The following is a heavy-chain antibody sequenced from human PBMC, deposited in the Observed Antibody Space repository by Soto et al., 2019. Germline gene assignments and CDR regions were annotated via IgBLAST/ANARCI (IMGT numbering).Heavy chain of an antibody. J-gene: IGHJ3*01. Sequence: QMRLQESGPGLVKPSGTLSLACTVSGVSVTSDNWWSWVRQSPGKGLEWIGEIFRCQSYNYNPSLKSRTAVSVDKSKNQFSLTLTSVTAADTAIYYCTTNGWYSTDVWGPGTMVTVSS. V-gene: IGHV4-4*02. CDR3: TTNGWYSTDV. CDR2: IFRCQSY. D-gene: IGHD2-15*01. CDR1: GVSVTSDNW.